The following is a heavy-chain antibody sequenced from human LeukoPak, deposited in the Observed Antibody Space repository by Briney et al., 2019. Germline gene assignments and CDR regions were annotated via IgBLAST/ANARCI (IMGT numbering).Heavy chain of an antibody. V-gene: IGHV3-21*01. CDR1: GFTFSSYY. CDR2: INSSSSYI. J-gene: IGHJ5*02. CDR3: ARRGSADDNWLDP. Sequence: PGGSLRLSCAASGFTFSSYYISWVRQAPGKGLEWVSSINSSSSYIYYASSVKGRFTISIHHANHSLYLQMNSLRAEDTAVYYCARRGSADDNWLDPWGQGTLVTVSS. D-gene: IGHD2-15*01.